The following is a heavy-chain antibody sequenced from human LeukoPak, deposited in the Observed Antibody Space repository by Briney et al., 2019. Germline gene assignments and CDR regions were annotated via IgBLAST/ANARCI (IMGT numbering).Heavy chain of an antibody. CDR2: IYYSGST. V-gene: IGHV4-59*01. CDR3: ARDRNGDPGGAFDY. Sequence: SETLSLSYTVSGGSISSYYWSWIRQPPGKGLEWIGYIYYSGSTNYNPSLKSRVTISVDTSKNQFSLKLSSETAADTAVYYCARDRNGDPGGAFDYWGQGTLVTVSS. J-gene: IGHJ4*02. D-gene: IGHD4-17*01. CDR1: GGSISSYY.